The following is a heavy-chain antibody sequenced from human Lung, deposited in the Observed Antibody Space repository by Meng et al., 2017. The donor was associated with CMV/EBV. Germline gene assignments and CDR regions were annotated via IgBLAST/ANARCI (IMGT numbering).Heavy chain of an antibody. J-gene: IGHJ4*02. D-gene: IGHD1/OR15-1a*01. Sequence: TXSLTXGAYGGPFSGHYRSWIRQSPGKGLEWIGEIYHTGVTNYHPSLKSRVTISLDTSKMQFSLKLTSVTAADTAVYYCATSPDGTAGVDYWGQGVLVTVSS. CDR1: GGPFSGHY. CDR3: ATSPDGTAGVDY. CDR2: IYHTGVT. V-gene: IGHV4-34*01.